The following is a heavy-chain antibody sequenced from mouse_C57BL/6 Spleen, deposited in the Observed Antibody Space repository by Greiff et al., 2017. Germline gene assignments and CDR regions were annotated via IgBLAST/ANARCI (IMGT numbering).Heavy chain of an antibody. CDR2: IYPGDGDT. Sequence: QVQLKQSGPELVKPGASVKISCKASGYAFSSSWMNWVKQRPGKGLEWIGRIYPGDGDTNYNGKFKGTATLTADKSSSTAYMQRSSLTSEDSAVYFCARIQLRGAMDYWGQGTSGTVSS. D-gene: IGHD3-2*02. V-gene: IGHV1-82*01. J-gene: IGHJ4*01. CDR3: ARIQLRGAMDY. CDR1: GYAFSSSW.